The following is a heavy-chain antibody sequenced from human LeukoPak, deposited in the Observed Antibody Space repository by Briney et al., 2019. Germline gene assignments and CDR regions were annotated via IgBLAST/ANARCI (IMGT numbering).Heavy chain of an antibody. CDR1: GFTFSSYA. CDR2: ISGGGDTT. Sequence: GGSPRLSCAASGFTFSSYAMSWVRQAPGKGLDWVSAISGGGDTTYYADSVKGRFTISRDNSKNTLYLQMNNLRAEDTAIYYCAKAANYDILTGYYLDYWGQGTLVTVSS. D-gene: IGHD3-9*01. V-gene: IGHV3-23*01. J-gene: IGHJ4*02. CDR3: AKAANYDILTGYYLDY.